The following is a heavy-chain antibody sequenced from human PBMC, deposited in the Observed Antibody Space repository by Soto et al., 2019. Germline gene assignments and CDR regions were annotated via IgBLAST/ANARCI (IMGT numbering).Heavy chain of an antibody. CDR1: GYTFTSYG. J-gene: IGHJ4*02. CDR2: ISAYNGNT. V-gene: IGHV1-18*01. CDR3: ARVPKYYDFWSGYPY. D-gene: IGHD3-3*01. Sequence: GASVKVSCKASGYTFTSYGISWVRQAPGQGLEWMGWISAYNGNTNYAQKLQGRVTMTTDTSTSTAYMELRSLRSDDTAVYYCARVPKYYDFWSGYPYWGQGTQVTVSS.